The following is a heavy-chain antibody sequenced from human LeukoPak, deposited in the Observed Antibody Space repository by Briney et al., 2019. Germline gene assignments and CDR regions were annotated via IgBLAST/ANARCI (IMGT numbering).Heavy chain of an antibody. CDR3: AGRLDSIGSLPNFDY. V-gene: IGHV3-21*01. D-gene: IGHD3-22*01. CDR1: GFTFSSYS. J-gene: IGHJ4*02. Sequence: GGSLRLSCAASGFTFSSYSMNWVRQAPGKGLEWVSSISYSSYYIYYADSLKGRFTISRDNAKNSLYLQMNSLRAEDTAVYYCAGRLDSIGSLPNFDYWGQGTLVTVSS. CDR2: ISYSSYYI.